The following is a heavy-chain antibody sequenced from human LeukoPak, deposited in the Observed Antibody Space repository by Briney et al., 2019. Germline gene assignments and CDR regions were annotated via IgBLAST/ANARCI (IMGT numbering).Heavy chain of an antibody. CDR1: GGSISSSSYY. CDR3: ARGDYSGYDDDY. V-gene: IGHV4-39*07. J-gene: IGHJ4*02. CDR2: IYYSGST. D-gene: IGHD5-12*01. Sequence: SETLSLTCTVSGGSISSSSYYWGWIRQPPGKGLEWIGSIYYSGSTYYNPSLKSRVTISVDTSKNQFSLKLSSVTAADTAVYYCARGDYSGYDDDYWGQGTLVTVSS.